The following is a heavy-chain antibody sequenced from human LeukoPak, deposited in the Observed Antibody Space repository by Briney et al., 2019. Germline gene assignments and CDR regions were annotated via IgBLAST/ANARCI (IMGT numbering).Heavy chain of an antibody. V-gene: IGHV4-4*02. D-gene: IGHD3-10*01. CDR1: GVSISSNLW. Sequence: SGTLSLTCAVSGVSISSNLWWTWVRQPPGKGLEWIAEIHHSGSINYNPSLKSRVTISVDKAKNQFSLNLDSVTAADTAVYYCARGGDRSFDYWGQGTLVTVSS. CDR2: IHHSGSI. CDR3: ARGGDRSFDY. J-gene: IGHJ4*02.